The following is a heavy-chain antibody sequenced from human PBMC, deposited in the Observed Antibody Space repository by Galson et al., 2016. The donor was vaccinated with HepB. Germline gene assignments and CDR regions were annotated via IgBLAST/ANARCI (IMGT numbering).Heavy chain of an antibody. Sequence: CAISGDSVSSNNAAWNWIRQSPSRGLEWLGRTHYRSKWYNDYAVSVKSRITINPDTSKNQFSLQLNSVTPEDTAIYYCATARPGVAAVWSAFDIWGQGTMVTVSS. V-gene: IGHV6-1*01. D-gene: IGHD6-13*01. CDR2: THYRSKWYN. CDR3: ATARPGVAAVWSAFDI. CDR1: GDSVSSNNAA. J-gene: IGHJ3*02.